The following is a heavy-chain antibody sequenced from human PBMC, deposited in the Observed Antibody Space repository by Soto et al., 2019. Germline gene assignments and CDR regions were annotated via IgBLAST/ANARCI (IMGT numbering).Heavy chain of an antibody. CDR2: IYHSGST. D-gene: IGHD4-17*01. CDR3: ARVDYGDYDLRYFDY. J-gene: IGHJ4*02. V-gene: IGHV4-4*02. CDR1: GGSISSSNW. Sequence: QVQLQESGPGLVKPSGTLSLTCAVSGGSISSSNWWSWVRQPPGKGLEWIGEIYHSGSTNYNPSLKSRVTISVDKSKNQFSLKLRSVTAADTAVYYCARVDYGDYDLRYFDYWGQGTLVTVSS.